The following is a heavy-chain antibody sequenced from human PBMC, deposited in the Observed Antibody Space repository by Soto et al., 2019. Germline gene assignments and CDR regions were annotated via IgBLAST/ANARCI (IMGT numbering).Heavy chain of an antibody. CDR3: ARVGGHYGDYFWFDP. Sequence: KPSETLSLTCAVSGYSISSGYYWGWIRQPPGKGLEWIGSIYHSGSTYYNPSLKSRVTISVDTSKNQFSLKLSSVTAADTAVYYCARVGGHYGDYFWFDPWGQGTLVTVSS. J-gene: IGHJ5*02. CDR2: IYHSGST. D-gene: IGHD4-17*01. V-gene: IGHV4-38-2*01. CDR1: GYSISSGYY.